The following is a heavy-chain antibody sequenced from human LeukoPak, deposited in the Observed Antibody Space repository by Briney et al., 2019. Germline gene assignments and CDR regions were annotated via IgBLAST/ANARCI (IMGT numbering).Heavy chain of an antibody. CDR3: ARGRHYYGSGSYYNGDAFDI. CDR2: ISPNSGGT. Sequence: ASVKVSCKASGYTFTGYYMHWVRQAPGQGLEWMGWISPNSGGTNYAQKFQGRVTMTRDMSISTAYKELSRLRSDDTAVYYCARGRHYYGSGSYYNGDAFDIWGQGTMVTVSS. D-gene: IGHD3-10*01. V-gene: IGHV1-2*02. CDR1: GYTFTGYY. J-gene: IGHJ3*02.